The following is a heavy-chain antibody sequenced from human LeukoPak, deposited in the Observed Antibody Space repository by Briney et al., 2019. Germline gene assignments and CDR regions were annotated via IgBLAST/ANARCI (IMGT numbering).Heavy chain of an antibody. CDR2: ISRSGGST. V-gene: IGHV3-21*01. CDR1: GFTFSSYG. J-gene: IGHJ3*02. CDR3: ARSLRNAFDI. D-gene: IGHD3-3*01. Sequence: GRSLRLSCAASGFTFSSYGMHWVRQAPGKGLEWVSAISRSGGSTYYADSVKGRFTISRDNARNSLYLQMNSLRAEDTAVYYCARSLRNAFDIWGQGTMVTVSS.